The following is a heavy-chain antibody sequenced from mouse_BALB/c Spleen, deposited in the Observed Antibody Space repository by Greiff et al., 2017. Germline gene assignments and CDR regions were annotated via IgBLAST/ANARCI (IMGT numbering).Heavy chain of an antibody. Sequence: VQLQQSGPELVKPGASVKISCKASGYSFTGYNMNWVKQSNGKSLEWIGNIDPYYGGTSYNQKFKGKATLTVDKSSSTAYMQLKSLTSEDSAVYYCARYDYDDGTSRRPFAYWGQGTLVTVSA. D-gene: IGHD2-4*01. CDR1: GYSFTGYN. CDR2: IDPYYGGT. J-gene: IGHJ3*01. CDR3: ARYDYDDGTSRRPFAY. V-gene: IGHV1-39*01.